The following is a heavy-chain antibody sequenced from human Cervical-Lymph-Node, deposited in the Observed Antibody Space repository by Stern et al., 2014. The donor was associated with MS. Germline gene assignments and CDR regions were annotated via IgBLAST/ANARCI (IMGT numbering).Heavy chain of an antibody. CDR3: ARSLQYCGSTTCYFYGVDV. CDR1: GYSLPSHS. V-gene: IGHV1-46*01. Sequence: VQLVESGAEVKQPGASVTVSRKAPGYSLPSHSMHWVPQAPGQGLEWMARIDHRSGSVTYAQKFQDRVTMTRDTSTSTVHMEVSSLRADDTAVYYCARSLQYCGSTTCYFYGVDVWGQGTAVTVSS. D-gene: IGHD2-2*01. J-gene: IGHJ6*02. CDR2: IDHRSGSV.